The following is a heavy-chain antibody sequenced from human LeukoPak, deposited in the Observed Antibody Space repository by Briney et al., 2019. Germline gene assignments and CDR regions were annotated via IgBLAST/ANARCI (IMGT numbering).Heavy chain of an antibody. Sequence: GGSLRLSCAASGFTFSSYAMHWVRQAPGKGLEWVAVISYDGSNKYYADSVKGRFTISRDNSKNTLYLQMNSLRAEDTAVYYCTRESGSFDYWGQGTLVTVSS. V-gene: IGHV3-30-3*01. J-gene: IGHJ4*02. CDR3: TRESGSFDY. CDR2: ISYDGSNK. CDR1: GFTFSSYA. D-gene: IGHD1-26*01.